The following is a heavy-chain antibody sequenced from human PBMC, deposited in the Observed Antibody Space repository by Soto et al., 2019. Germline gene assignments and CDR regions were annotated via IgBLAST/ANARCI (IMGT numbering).Heavy chain of an antibody. V-gene: IGHV3-33*01. CDR1: GFTFSSYG. Sequence: QVQLVESGGGVVQPGRSLRLSCAASGFTFSSYGMHWVRQAPGKGLEWVAVIWYDGSNKYYADSVKGRFTISRDNSKNXLELQMNSLRAEDTAVYYCARAYYYDSSGRGYFDLWGRGTLVTVSS. CDR2: IWYDGSNK. D-gene: IGHD3-22*01. J-gene: IGHJ2*01. CDR3: ARAYYYDSSGRGYFDL.